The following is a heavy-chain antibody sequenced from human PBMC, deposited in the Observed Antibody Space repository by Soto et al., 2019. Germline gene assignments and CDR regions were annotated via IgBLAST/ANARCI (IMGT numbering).Heavy chain of an antibody. CDR3: ARVLSSTAAAGIDYYYYYGMDV. J-gene: IGHJ6*02. CDR2: IIPIFGTA. V-gene: IGHV1-69*01. Sequence: QVQLVQSGAEVKKPGSSVKVSCKASGGTFSSYAISWVRQAPGQGLEWMGGIIPIFGTANYAQKFQGRVTITADESTSTAYMELSSLRSEDTAVYYCARVLSSTAAAGIDYYYYYGMDVWGQGTTVTVSS. D-gene: IGHD6-13*01. CDR1: GGTFSSYA.